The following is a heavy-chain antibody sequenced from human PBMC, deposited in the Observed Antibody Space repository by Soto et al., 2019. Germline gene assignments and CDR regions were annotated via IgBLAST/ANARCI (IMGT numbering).Heavy chain of an antibody. CDR2: ISGSGGRT. CDR1: VFPFSSYA. Sequence: GGSLRLSCAASVFPFSSYAMSWVRRAPGKGVEWVAAISGSGGRTYYADSVKGRFTISRDNSKNTLYLQMNSLRAEDTAVYYCAKYDFWSGHYIGVGDYYGMDVWGQGTTVTVSS. CDR3: AKYDFWSGHYIGVGDYYGMDV. D-gene: IGHD3-3*01. V-gene: IGHV3-23*01. J-gene: IGHJ6*02.